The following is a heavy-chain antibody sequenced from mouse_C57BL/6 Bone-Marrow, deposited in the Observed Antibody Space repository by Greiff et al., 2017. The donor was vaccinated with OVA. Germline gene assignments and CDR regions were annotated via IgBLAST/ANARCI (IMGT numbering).Heavy chain of an antibody. D-gene: IGHD2-3*01. Sequence: QVQLKQPGAELVKPGASVKLSCKASGYTFTSYWMHWVKQRPGQGLEWIGMIHPNSGSTNYNEKFKSKATLTVDKSSSTAYMQLSSLTSEDSAVYYCAREGWLLYDFDYWGQGTTLTVSS. CDR3: AREGWLLYDFDY. J-gene: IGHJ2*01. CDR1: GYTFTSYW. CDR2: IHPNSGST. V-gene: IGHV1-64*01.